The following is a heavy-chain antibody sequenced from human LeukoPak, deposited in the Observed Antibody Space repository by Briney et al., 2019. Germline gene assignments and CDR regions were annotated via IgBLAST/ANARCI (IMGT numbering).Heavy chain of an antibody. Sequence: ASVKVSCKASGGTFSSYAISWVRQAPGQGLEWMGRIIPILGIANYAQKFQGRVTITADKSTSIAYMGLSSLRSEDTAVYYCARGAGIVVVVAATRNYYYYGMDVWGQGTTVTVSS. CDR1: GGTFSSYA. V-gene: IGHV1-69*04. D-gene: IGHD2-15*01. J-gene: IGHJ6*02. CDR2: IIPILGIA. CDR3: ARGAGIVVVVAATRNYYYYGMDV.